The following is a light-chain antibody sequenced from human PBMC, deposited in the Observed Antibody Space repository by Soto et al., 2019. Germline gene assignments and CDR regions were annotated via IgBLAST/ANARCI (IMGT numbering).Light chain of an antibody. CDR1: SSDIGAYNY. CDR2: DVN. CDR3: TSWTTSTTMI. Sequence: QSVLPQPASVSGSPGQSITISCTGTSSDIGAYNYVSWYQQHPGKAPKLMIYDVNIRPSGVSNRFSVSKSGNTASLTISGLQDEDEADYYCTSWTTSTTMIFGGGTKLTVL. J-gene: IGLJ2*01. V-gene: IGLV2-14*03.